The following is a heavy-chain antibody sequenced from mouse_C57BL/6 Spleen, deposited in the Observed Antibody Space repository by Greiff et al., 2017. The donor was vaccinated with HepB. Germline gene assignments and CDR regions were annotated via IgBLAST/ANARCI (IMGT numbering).Heavy chain of an antibody. CDR2: INPNYGTT. V-gene: IGHV1-39*01. D-gene: IGHD1-1*01. Sequence: QLQQSGPELVKPGASVKISCKASGYSFTDYNMNWVKQSNGKSLEWIGVINPNYGTTSYNQKFKGKATLTVDQSSSTAYMQLNSLTSEDSAVYYCAREGCGSSPYAMDYWGQGTSVTVSS. CDR1: GYSFTDYN. J-gene: IGHJ4*01. CDR3: AREGCGSSPYAMDY.